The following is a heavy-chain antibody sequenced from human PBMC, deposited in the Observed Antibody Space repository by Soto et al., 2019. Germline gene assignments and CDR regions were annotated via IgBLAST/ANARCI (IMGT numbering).Heavy chain of an antibody. Sequence: PGGSRRLSCAASGFTFRNYEMNWVRKAPGKGLEWVSYISSSGITTYYADFAAGRFTISRDNAKESLYLHLNSLRVEDTAVYYCARYGTRADWWGLGTQVTVSS. CDR2: ISSSGITT. V-gene: IGHV3-48*03. J-gene: IGHJ4*02. D-gene: IGHD1-1*01. CDR3: ARYGTRADW. CDR1: GFTFRNYE.